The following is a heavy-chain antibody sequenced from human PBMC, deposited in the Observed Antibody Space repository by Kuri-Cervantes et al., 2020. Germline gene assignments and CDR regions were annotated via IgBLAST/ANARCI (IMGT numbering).Heavy chain of an antibody. J-gene: IGHJ5*02. CDR3: ARGLREYSAYEMVS. CDR1: GGSISSSSYY. D-gene: IGHD5-12*01. Sequence: SETLSLTCTVSGGSISSSSYYWGWIRQPPGKGLEWIGSIYYSGSTYYNPSLKSRVTISVDTSKNQFSLKLSSVTAADTAIYYCARGLREYSAYEMVSWGQGTLVTVSS. V-gene: IGHV4-39*01. CDR2: IYYSGST.